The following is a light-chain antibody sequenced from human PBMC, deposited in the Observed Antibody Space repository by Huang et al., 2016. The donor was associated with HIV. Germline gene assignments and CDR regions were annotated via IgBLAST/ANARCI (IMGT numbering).Light chain of an antibody. CDR1: QNVRNN. Sequence: ETLMTQFPATLSVSPGERATLSCRDSQNVRNNLAWYQQKPGQAPRLLIYEASSRATGGPGRISASESGRDLTLTISGIQSEDFAVYYCQQFNNWPPAFGGGTTVEIK. CDR3: QQFNNWPPA. V-gene: IGKV3-15*01. CDR2: EAS. J-gene: IGKJ4*01.